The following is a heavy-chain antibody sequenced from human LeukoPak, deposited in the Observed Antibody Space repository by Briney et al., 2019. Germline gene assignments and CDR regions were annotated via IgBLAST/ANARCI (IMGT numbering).Heavy chain of an antibody. V-gene: IGHV4-38-2*02. CDR3: ARLRYGEGY. D-gene: IGHD4-17*01. CDR1: GYSISSGYY. Sequence: SETLSLTCTVSGYSISSGYYWGWIRQPPGKGLEWIGSIYHSGSTYYNPSLKSRVTISVDTSKNQFSLKLSSVTAADTAVYYCARLRYGEGYWGQGTLVTVSS. J-gene: IGHJ4*02. CDR2: IYHSGST.